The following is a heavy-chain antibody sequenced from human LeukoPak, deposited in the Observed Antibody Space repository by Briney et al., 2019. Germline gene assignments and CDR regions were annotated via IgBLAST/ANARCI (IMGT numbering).Heavy chain of an antibody. V-gene: IGHV1-2*02. CDR1: GYTFTGYY. CDR2: INPDSSDT. Sequence: GASVKVSCKASGYTFTGYYMHWVRQAPGQGLEWMGWINPDSSDTNYAQKFQGRVTMTRDTSISTVYMELSRLRSDDMAVYYCARDGAFDIWGQGTMVTVSS. J-gene: IGHJ3*02. CDR3: ARDGAFDI.